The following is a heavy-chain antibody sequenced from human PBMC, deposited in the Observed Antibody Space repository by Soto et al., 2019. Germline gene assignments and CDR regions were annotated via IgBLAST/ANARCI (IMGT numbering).Heavy chain of an antibody. CDR2: FDPEDGET. V-gene: IGHV1-24*01. CDR1: GYTLTELS. J-gene: IGHJ5*02. Sequence: ASVKVSCKVSGYTLTELSMHWVRQAPGKGLEWMGGFDPEDGETIYAQKFQGRVTMTEDTSTDTAYMELSSLRSEDTAVYYCATETRFLEWLSPNWFDPWGQGTLVTVPQ. CDR3: ATETRFLEWLSPNWFDP. D-gene: IGHD3-3*01.